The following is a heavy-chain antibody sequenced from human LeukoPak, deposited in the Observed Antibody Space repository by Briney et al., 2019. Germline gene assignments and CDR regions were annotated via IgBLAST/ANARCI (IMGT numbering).Heavy chain of an antibody. D-gene: IGHD6-19*01. CDR1: GFTFSSYS. V-gene: IGHV3-48*01. CDR3: AREDSSGWADFDY. J-gene: IGHJ4*02. Sequence: GGSLRLSCAASGFTFSSYSMNWVRQAPGKGLEWVSYISSSSSTIYYADPVKGRFTISIDNAKNSLYLQMNSLRAENTAVYYCAREDSSGWADFDYWGQGTLVTVSS. CDR2: ISSSSSTI.